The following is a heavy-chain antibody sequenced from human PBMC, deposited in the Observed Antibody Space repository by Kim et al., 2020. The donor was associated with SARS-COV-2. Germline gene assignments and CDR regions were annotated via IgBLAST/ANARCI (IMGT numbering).Heavy chain of an antibody. CDR2: NT. Sequence: NTRYSQKFQGRVTITWDTSANTAYMDLTSLKFEDTAVYYCARERFGGSFDYWGQGTLVTVSS. D-gene: IGHD3-10*01. J-gene: IGHJ4*02. CDR3: ARERFGGSFDY. V-gene: IGHV1-3*01.